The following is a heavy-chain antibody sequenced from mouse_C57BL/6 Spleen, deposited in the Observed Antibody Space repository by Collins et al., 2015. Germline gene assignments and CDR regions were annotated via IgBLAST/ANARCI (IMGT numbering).Heavy chain of an antibody. Sequence: QVQLQQSGVELVKPGASVKLSCKASGYTFTEYTIHWVKQKSGQGLEWIGWFFPGSDSIKFDEKFKDKATLTADKSSNTIYMELSGLTSEDSAVYFCARRGIYYGKGDFAYWGQGTLVTVSA. V-gene: IGHV1-62-2*01. CDR1: GYTFTEYT. D-gene: IGHD2-1*01. J-gene: IGHJ3*01. CDR3: ARRGIYYGKGDFAY. CDR2: FFPGSDSI.